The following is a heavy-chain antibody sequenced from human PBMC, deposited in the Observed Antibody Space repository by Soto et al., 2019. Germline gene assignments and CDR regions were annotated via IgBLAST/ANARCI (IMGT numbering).Heavy chain of an antibody. CDR2: IYGDGGNK. CDR1: GFAFRNYA. Sequence: GGSLRLSCVASGFAFRNYAVTWVRQAPGKGLEWVASIYGDGGNKFYADSVEGRFTISRDNSMNTLYLEMNSLRAEDTAMYYCAKPGPQWLFYYFGSWGQGTQVTVSS. V-gene: IGHV3-23*01. J-gene: IGHJ4*02. D-gene: IGHD2-8*01. CDR3: AKPGPQWLFYYFGS.